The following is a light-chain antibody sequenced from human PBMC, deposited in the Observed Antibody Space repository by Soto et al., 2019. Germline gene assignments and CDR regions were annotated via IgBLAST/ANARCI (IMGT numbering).Light chain of an antibody. Sequence: EIVLTQSPGTLSFSQGERATLSCRASQSVSRNFIAWYQQKPGQAPRLPIYSASTRATGSPDRFIGSGSGTDFTLTITRLLTEDFAVYHCQLYGDSGITFGGCIKVEI. V-gene: IGKV3-20*01. CDR3: QLYGDSGIT. CDR2: SAS. CDR1: QSVSRNF. J-gene: IGKJ4*01.